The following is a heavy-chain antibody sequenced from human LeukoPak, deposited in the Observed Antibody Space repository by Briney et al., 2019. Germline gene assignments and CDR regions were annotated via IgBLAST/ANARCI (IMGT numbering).Heavy chain of an antibody. Sequence: ASAKVSCKASGYIFIDHYMHWVRQAPGQGLEWMGWINPDSGATNYAQKLQGGVTMTRDTSISTAYMVLSRLRSDDTAVYYCARDLISGYDYAGYWGQGTLVTVSS. CDR1: GYIFIDHY. CDR2: INPDSGAT. D-gene: IGHD5-12*01. V-gene: IGHV1-2*02. CDR3: ARDLISGYDYAGY. J-gene: IGHJ4*02.